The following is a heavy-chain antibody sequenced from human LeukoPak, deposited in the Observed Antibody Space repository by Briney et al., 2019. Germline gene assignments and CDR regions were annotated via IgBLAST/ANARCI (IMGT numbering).Heavy chain of an antibody. V-gene: IGHV4-34*01. CDR3: AKGVDFTAHFVR. D-gene: IGHD3-3*01. CDR1: GGPLGRFY. CDR2: VNHSGSA. J-gene: IGHJ4*02. Sequence: SETLSLTCGVSGGPLGRFYWTWIRQAPGKGLEWIGEVNHSGSANYNPSLKSRVTISLDASQNQFSLSLSSVTAADTAVYFCAKGVDFTAHFVRWGQGTRVTVSS.